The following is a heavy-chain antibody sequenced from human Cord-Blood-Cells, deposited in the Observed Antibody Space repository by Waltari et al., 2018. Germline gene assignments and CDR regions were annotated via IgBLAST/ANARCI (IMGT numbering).Heavy chain of an antibody. CDR1: GFTVSSNY. Sequence: EVQLVESGGGLIQPGGSLRLSCEASGFTVSSNYMSWVRPAPGKGLEWVSVIYSGGSTYYADSVKGRFTISRDNSKNTLYLQMNSLRAEDTAVYYCARSFRFLEWLGWFDPWGQGTLVTVSS. D-gene: IGHD3-3*01. V-gene: IGHV3-53*01. J-gene: IGHJ5*02. CDR2: IYSGGST. CDR3: ARSFRFLEWLGWFDP.